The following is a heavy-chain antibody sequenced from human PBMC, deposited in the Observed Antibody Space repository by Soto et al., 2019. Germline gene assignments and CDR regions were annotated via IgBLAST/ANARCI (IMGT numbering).Heavy chain of an antibody. CDR1: GFIFSDFW. Sequence: EVQLVESGGGLVQPGGSLRLSCTASGFIFSDFWMHWVRQAPGKGLEWVADINQDGSEKYYLDSVKGRLTTSRDNAKNSLYLQMSSLRAEDTGVYYCARDGVISPAPLDYWGQGTLVTVSS. V-gene: IGHV3-7*01. CDR2: INQDGSEK. CDR3: ARDGVISPAPLDY. J-gene: IGHJ4*02.